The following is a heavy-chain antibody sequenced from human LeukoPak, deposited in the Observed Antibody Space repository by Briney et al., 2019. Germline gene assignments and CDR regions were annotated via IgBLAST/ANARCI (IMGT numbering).Heavy chain of an antibody. V-gene: IGHV3-15*01. J-gene: IGHJ4*02. Sequence: GGSLRLSCAASGFTFSNAWMSWVRQAPGKGLEWVGHIKSKTDGGTTDYAAPVKGRFTISRDDSKNTLYLQMDSLKTEDTAVYYCTTEAGDDWGQGTLVTASS. CDR2: IKSKTDGGTT. CDR1: GFTFSNAW. CDR3: TTEAGDD. D-gene: IGHD5-24*01.